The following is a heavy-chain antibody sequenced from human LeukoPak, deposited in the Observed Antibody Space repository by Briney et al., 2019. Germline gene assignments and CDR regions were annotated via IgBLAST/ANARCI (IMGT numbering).Heavy chain of an antibody. CDR1: GFTFSSYG. CDR3: ARALNYVWGSYRPGPFDY. D-gene: IGHD3-16*02. V-gene: IGHV3-33*01. Sequence: GRSLRLSCAASGFTFSSYGMHWVRQAPGKGLEWVAVIWYDGSNKYYADSVKGRFTISRDNSKNTLYLQMNSLRAEDTAVYYCARALNYVWGSYRPGPFDYWGQGTLVTVSS. CDR2: IWYDGSNK. J-gene: IGHJ4*02.